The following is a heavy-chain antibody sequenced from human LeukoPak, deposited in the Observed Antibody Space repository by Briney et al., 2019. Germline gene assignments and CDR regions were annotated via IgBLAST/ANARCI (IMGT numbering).Heavy chain of an antibody. CDR3: GRVGAVGWYFDL. J-gene: IGHJ2*01. D-gene: IGHD6-19*01. CDR2: INHSGST. Sequence: PSETLSLTCAVYGGSFSGYYWSWIRQPPGKWREWIGEINHSGSTNYNPSLKSRVTISVDTSKNQFSLKLSSVTAADTAVYYCGRVGAVGWYFDLWGRGTLVTVSS. CDR1: GGSFSGYY. V-gene: IGHV4-34*01.